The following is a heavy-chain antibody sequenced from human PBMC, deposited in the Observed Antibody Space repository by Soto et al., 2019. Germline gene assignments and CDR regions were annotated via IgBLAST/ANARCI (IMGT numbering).Heavy chain of an antibody. D-gene: IGHD3-22*01. V-gene: IGHV3-13*01. CDR3: ARDRAITMIVVVTTDY. CDR1: GFAFSSYV. Sequence: GGSLRLSCAASGFAFSSYVLHWVRRAPGKGPEWVSAIGTGGDTYYADSVMGRFTISRDNANKSLYLQMNSLIAEDMALYYCARDRAITMIVVVTTDYWGQGTLVTVSS. J-gene: IGHJ4*02. CDR2: IGTGGDT.